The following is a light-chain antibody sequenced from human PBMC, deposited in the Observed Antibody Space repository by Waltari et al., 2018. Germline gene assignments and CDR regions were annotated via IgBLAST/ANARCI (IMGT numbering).Light chain of an antibody. J-gene: IGLJ1*01. CDR3: QVWDDTTAV. CDR2: QDF. Sequence: SYELTQPPSVSVSPGQTATIACSGNNLGHKYASWYQQKPGQAPLLVIYQDFKRPSGIPERFSASKSGNTATLIISGTHAMDEADYYCQVWDDTTAVLGTGTKVSVL. V-gene: IGLV3-1*01. CDR1: NLGHKY.